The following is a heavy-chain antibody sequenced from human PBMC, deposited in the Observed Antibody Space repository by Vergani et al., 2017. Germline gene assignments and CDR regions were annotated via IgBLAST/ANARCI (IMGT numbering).Heavy chain of an antibody. V-gene: IGHV3-7*01. CDR3: ARDSFFGVVIIPFDY. CDR1: GFTSSSYW. Sequence: EVQLVESGGGLVQPGGSLRLSCAASGFTSSSYWMSWVRQAPGKGLEWVANIKQDGSEKYYVDSVKGRFTISRDNANNSLYLQMNSLRAEDTAVYYCARDSFFGVVIIPFDYWGQGTLVTVSS. D-gene: IGHD3-3*01. J-gene: IGHJ4*02. CDR2: IKQDGSEK.